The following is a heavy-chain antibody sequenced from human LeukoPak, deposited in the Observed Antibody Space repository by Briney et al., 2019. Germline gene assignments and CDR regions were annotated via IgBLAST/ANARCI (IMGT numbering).Heavy chain of an antibody. CDR1: GFTFSNYW. CDR2: INQDGSEE. Sequence: SGGSLRLSCPASGFTFSNYWMTWVRQAPGKGLEWVAQINQDGSEEHYMDSAKARFTISRDNAKNSLSLQMNSLRAEDTAVYYCVRDGGVSGYDLLDYWGQGTLVTVSS. V-gene: IGHV3-7*01. CDR3: VRDGGVSGYDLLDY. D-gene: IGHD5-12*01. J-gene: IGHJ4*02.